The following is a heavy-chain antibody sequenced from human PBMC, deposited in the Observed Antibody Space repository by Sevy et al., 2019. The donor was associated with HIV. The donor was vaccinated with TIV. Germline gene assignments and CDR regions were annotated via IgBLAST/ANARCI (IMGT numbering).Heavy chain of an antibody. CDR1: GFTFSNYD. Sequence: GGSLRLSCTASGFTFSNYDMHWVRQAPGKGLDWEAVISHDGNYKSRADSVKDRFSISRDNFKNTLHLQMNSLRVEDTAVHYCARLFSCGGDCYYLDYWGQGALVTVSS. J-gene: IGHJ4*02. V-gene: IGHV3-30-3*01. CDR3: ARLFSCGGDCYYLDY. D-gene: IGHD2-21*02. CDR2: ISHDGNYK.